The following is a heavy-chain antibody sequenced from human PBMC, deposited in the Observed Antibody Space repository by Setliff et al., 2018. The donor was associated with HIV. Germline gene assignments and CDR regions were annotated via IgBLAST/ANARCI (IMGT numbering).Heavy chain of an antibody. CDR1: GGSLSDHY. CDR3: ARDPSSSGWSEGLYYFDS. Sequence: SETLSLNCAVYGGSLSDHYWSWIRQPPGKGLEWIGEINHSGSTNYNPSLRSRVSISVDTSKNQFSLRLSSVTAADTAVYYCARDPSSSGWSEGLYYFDSWGRGTLVTVSS. V-gene: IGHV4-34*01. D-gene: IGHD6-19*01. J-gene: IGHJ4*02. CDR2: INHSGST.